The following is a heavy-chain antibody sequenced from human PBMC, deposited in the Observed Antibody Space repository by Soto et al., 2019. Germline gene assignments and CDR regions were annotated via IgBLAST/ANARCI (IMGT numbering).Heavy chain of an antibody. CDR1: GFTFSNAW. CDR2: IKSKTDGGTT. D-gene: IGHD3-3*01. V-gene: IGHV3-15*01. J-gene: IGHJ4*02. Sequence: GGSLRLSCAASGFTFSNAWMSWVRQAPGKGLEWVGRIKSKTDGGTTDYAAPVKGRFTISRDDSKNTLYLQMNSLKTEDTAVYYCTTDRFPYDFWSGYYKRQFDYWGQGTLVTVSS. CDR3: TTDRFPYDFWSGYYKRQFDY.